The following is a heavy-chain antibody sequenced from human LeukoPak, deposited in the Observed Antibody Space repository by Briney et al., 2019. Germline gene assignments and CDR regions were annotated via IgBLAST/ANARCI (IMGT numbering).Heavy chain of an antibody. Sequence: PGGSLRLSCAASGFSFGSYAMGWTRQAPGQGLEWVSAISGSGSHANYAESVKGRFTISRDNSKNTLYLQMNSLRTEDTAVYYCARDRADSSGWFNYWYFALWGRGTLVTVSS. D-gene: IGHD6-19*01. V-gene: IGHV3-23*01. J-gene: IGHJ2*01. CDR1: GFSFGSYA. CDR3: ARDRADSSGWFNYWYFAL. CDR2: ISGSGSHA.